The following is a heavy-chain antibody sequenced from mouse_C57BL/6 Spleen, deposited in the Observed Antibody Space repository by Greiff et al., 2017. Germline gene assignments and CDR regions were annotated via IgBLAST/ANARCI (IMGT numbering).Heavy chain of an antibody. CDR3: ARQDYYGSSYRYYAMDY. D-gene: IGHD1-1*01. V-gene: IGHV5-17*01. CDR1: GFTFSDYG. Sequence: VQLKESGGGLVKPGGSLKLSCAASGFTFSDYGMHWVRQAPEKGLEWVAYISSGSSTIYYADTVKGRFTISRDNAKNTLFLQMTSLRSEDTAMYYCARQDYYGSSYRYYAMDYWGQGTSVTVSS. CDR2: ISSGSSTI. J-gene: IGHJ4*01.